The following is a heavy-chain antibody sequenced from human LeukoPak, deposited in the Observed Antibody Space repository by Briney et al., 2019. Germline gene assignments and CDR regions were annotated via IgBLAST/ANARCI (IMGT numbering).Heavy chain of an antibody. J-gene: IGHJ4*02. D-gene: IGHD1-26*01. CDR2: IRYDGSHK. Sequence: GGSLRLSCAASGITFSRYGMHWVRQAPGKGLEWVAFIRYDGSHKYYADSVKGRFTISRDNSKNTLYLQMNSLRAEDTAVYYCAREGRVGAQPWATGYYFDYWGQGTLVTVSS. CDR3: AREGRVGAQPWATGYYFDY. V-gene: IGHV3-30*02. CDR1: GITFSRYG.